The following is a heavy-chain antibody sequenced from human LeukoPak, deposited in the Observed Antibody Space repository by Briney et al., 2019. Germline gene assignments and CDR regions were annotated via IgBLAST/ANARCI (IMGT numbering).Heavy chain of an antibody. J-gene: IGHJ3*02. V-gene: IGHV1-69*06. Sequence: GASVKVSCKASGGTFSSYAISWVRQATGQGLEWMGGIIPIFGTANYAQKFQGRVTITADKSTSTAYMELSSLRSEDTAVYYCARDGAYCGGDCYSWVDAFDIWGQGTMVTVSS. CDR1: GGTFSSYA. CDR3: ARDGAYCGGDCYSWVDAFDI. CDR2: IIPIFGTA. D-gene: IGHD2-21*02.